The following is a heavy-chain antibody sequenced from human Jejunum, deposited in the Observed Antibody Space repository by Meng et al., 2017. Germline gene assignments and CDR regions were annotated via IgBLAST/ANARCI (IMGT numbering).Heavy chain of an antibody. D-gene: IGHD2/OR15-2a*01. V-gene: IGHV4-4*02. CDR1: GGSITTNHC. J-gene: IGHJ4*02. CDR2: IYFTGTT. CDR3: ARGINFYDAAAYSFENYFDH. Sequence: QVQLQESGPGLVQPSGTLSLTCDVSGGSITTNHCWSLVRQPSGKGLEWIGEIYFTGTTNYNPSLKSRVTMSVDQSKNQVSLKLTSVSAADTAVYFCARGINFYDAAAYSFENYFDHWSQGALVTVSS.